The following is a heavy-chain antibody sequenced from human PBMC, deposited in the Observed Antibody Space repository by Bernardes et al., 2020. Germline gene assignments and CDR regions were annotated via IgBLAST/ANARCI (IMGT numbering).Heavy chain of an antibody. Sequence: ASVKVSCKASGYTFTSYGISWVRQAPGQGLEWMGWISAYNGNTNYAQKLQGRVTMTTDTSTSTAYMELRSLRSDDTAVYYCARDGRYSGYGLYYYYGMDVWGQGTTVTVSS. CDR2: ISAYNGNT. J-gene: IGHJ6*02. CDR1: GYTFTSYG. CDR3: ARDGRYSGYGLYYYYGMDV. V-gene: IGHV1-18*01. D-gene: IGHD5-12*01.